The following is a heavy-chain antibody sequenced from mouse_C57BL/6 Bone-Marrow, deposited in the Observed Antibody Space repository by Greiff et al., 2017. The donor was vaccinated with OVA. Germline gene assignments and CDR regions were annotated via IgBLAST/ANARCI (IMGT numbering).Heavy chain of an antibody. D-gene: IGHD2-2*01. CDR2: INPYNGGT. CDR3: ARQEDFYYGYDGFDY. V-gene: IGHV1-19*01. J-gene: IGHJ2*01. CDR1: GYTFTDYY. Sequence: VQLQQSGPVLVKPGASVKMSCKASGYTFTDYYMNWVKQSHGKSLEWIGVINPYNGGTSYNQKFKGKATLTVDKSSSTAYMELNSLTSEDSAVYYSARQEDFYYGYDGFDYWGQGTTLTVSS.